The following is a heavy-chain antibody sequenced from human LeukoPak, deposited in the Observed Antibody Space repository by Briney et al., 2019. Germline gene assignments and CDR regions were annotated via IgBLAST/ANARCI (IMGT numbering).Heavy chain of an antibody. CDR1: GFSFNNYA. D-gene: IGHD6-13*01. V-gene: IGHV3-23*01. Sequence: GGSLSLSCAVSGFSFNNYAMIWVRQAPGEGLEWVSGISSGSGGTTYYADFVKGRFTIFRDSSENTLYLQMHSLRAEDSAVYYCAKAHSSSWFYAYFDYWGQGTLVTVSS. CDR3: AKAHSSSWFYAYFDY. CDR2: ISSGSGGTT. J-gene: IGHJ4*02.